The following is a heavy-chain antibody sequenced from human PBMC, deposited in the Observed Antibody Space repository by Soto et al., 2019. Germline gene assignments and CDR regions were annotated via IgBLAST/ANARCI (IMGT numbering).Heavy chain of an antibody. Sequence: PGGSLRLSCAASGFTFSNYGMHWVRQAPGKGLEWVALISNDGRNKYHVDSVKGRFTISRDNSKNTLYLQMNSLRAEDTAVYYCAKDSYYYDSSGLSDYWGQGTLVTVSS. V-gene: IGHV3-30*18. CDR3: AKDSYYYDSSGLSDY. D-gene: IGHD3-22*01. CDR2: ISNDGRNK. CDR1: GFTFSNYG. J-gene: IGHJ4*02.